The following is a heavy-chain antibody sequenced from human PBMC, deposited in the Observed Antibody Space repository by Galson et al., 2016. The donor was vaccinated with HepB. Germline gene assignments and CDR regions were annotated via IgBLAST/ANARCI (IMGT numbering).Heavy chain of an antibody. J-gene: IGHJ6*02. CDR3: ARARTYYYGMDV. CDR2: IYSGGST. Sequence: SLRLSCAASGFTVSSNYMSWVRQAPGKGLEWVSVIYSGGSTYYADSVKGRFTISRDKSKNTLYLQMNSLRVEDTAVYYCARARTYYYGMDVWGQGTTVTVSS. CDR1: GFTVSSNY. V-gene: IGHV3-53*01.